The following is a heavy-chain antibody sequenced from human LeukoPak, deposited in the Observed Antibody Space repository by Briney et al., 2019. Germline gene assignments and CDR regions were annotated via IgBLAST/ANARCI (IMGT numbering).Heavy chain of an antibody. Sequence: SETLSLTCTVSGGSISSYYWSWIRQPPGKGLEWIGYIYYSGSTNYNPSLKSRVTISVDTSKNQFSLKLSSVTAADTAVYYCATTPYYGGNRPYYFDYWGQGTTVTVSS. CDR2: IYYSGST. V-gene: IGHV4-59*08. D-gene: IGHD4-23*01. CDR1: GGSISSYY. CDR3: ATTPYYGGNRPYYFDY. J-gene: IGHJ4*03.